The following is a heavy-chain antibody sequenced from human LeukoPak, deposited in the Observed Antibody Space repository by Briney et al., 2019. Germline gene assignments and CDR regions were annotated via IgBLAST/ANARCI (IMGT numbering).Heavy chain of an antibody. J-gene: IGHJ4*02. V-gene: IGHV3-7*01. CDR2: IKQDGSEK. CDR1: GFTFSSYW. CDR3: ARDAWIQLWLPHTY. D-gene: IGHD5-18*01. Sequence: GGSLRLSCAASGFTFSSYWMSWFRQAPGKGLEWVANIKQDGSEKYYVDSVKGRFTISRDNAKNSLYLQMNSLRAEDTAVYYCARDAWIQLWLPHTYWGQGTLVTVSS.